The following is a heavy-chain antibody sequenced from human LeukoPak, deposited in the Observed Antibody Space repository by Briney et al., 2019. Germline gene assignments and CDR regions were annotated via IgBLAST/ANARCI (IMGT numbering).Heavy chain of an antibody. CDR1: GFAFSSYG. J-gene: IGHJ4*02. CDR3: ARDYCGGDCYVDY. V-gene: IGHV3-33*08. Sequence: GRSLRLSCAASGFAFSSYGMHWVRQAPGKGLEWVAVIWYDGSSKYYAGSVKGRFTISKDKSKNTLYLKMNNLRTEDTAVYYCARDYCGGDCYVDYWGQGTLVTVSS. CDR2: IWYDGSSK. D-gene: IGHD2-21*02.